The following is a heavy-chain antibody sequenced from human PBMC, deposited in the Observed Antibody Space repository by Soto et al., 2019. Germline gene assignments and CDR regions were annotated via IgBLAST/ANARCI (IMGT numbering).Heavy chain of an antibody. V-gene: IGHV2-5*02. J-gene: IGHJ5*02. CDR1: GFSLSTSGVG. CDR3: ARRIQLWLAGWFDP. D-gene: IGHD5-18*01. Sequence: QITLKESGPTLVKPTQTLTLTCTFSGFSLSTSGVGVGWIRQPPGKALEWLALIYWDDDKSYSPSLKSRLTITKYTTKNQVVRKMTNMDPVDTATYYCARRIQLWLAGWFDPWGQGTLVTVSS. CDR2: IYWDDDK.